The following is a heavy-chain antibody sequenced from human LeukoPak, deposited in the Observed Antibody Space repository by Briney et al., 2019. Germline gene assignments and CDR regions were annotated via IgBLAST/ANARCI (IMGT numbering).Heavy chain of an antibody. CDR3: ARLSAAGGQDY. J-gene: IGHJ4*02. CDR1: GGSISSYY. CDR2: IDYSGST. Sequence: PVETLCLTCTVSGGSISSYYWSWIRQPPGKGLEWIGYIDYSGSTKYNPPLKSRVTISVDTSKNQFSLKLSSVTAADTAVYYCARLSAAGGQDYWGQGTLATVSS. D-gene: IGHD6-13*01. V-gene: IGHV4-59*08.